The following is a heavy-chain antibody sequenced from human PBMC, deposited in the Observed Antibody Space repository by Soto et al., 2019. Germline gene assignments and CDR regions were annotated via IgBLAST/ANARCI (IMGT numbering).Heavy chain of an antibody. CDR2: ISDSGGTS. CDR1: GFIFSNYV. J-gene: IGHJ4*02. Sequence: EVQLVDSGGGLVQPGGSLRLSCAASGFIFSNYVMSWVRQAPGKGLEWVSSISDSGGTSYYADSVKGRFTISRDNSKTTLYLPRNSLRAEDTAICYCAKRPRALLTFDYLGQGTLVTVSS. D-gene: IGHD1-26*01. CDR3: AKRPRALLTFDY. V-gene: IGHV3-23*04.